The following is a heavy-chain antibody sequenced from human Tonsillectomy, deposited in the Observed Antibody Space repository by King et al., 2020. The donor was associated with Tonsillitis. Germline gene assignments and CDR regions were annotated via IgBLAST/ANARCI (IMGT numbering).Heavy chain of an antibody. CDR3: ARGCSSSNCYDAFDI. CDR2: ITHDGST. Sequence: VQLQQWGAGLLKPSETLSLTCAVYGGSFSDYYWNWIRPPPGKGLEWIGEITHDGSTHYNPSLKSRVTISKDTSKNQFSLKLSSVTAADAALYYCARGCSSSNCYDAFDIWGQGTMVTISS. CDR1: GGSFSDYY. V-gene: IGHV4-34*01. D-gene: IGHD2-2*01. J-gene: IGHJ3*02.